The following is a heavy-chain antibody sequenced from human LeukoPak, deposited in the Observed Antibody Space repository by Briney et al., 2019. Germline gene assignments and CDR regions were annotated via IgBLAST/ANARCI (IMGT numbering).Heavy chain of an antibody. CDR1: GFTFSSYG. V-gene: IGHV3-33*01. CDR3: ARLGRDGTERYYYYGMDV. Sequence: GRSLRLSCAASGFTFSSYGMHWVRQAPGKGLEWVAVIWYDGSNKCYADSVKGRFTISRDNSKNTLYLQMNSLRAEDTAVYYCARLGRDGTERYYYYGMDVWGQGTTVTVSS. J-gene: IGHJ6*02. CDR2: IWYDGSNK. D-gene: IGHD2-15*01.